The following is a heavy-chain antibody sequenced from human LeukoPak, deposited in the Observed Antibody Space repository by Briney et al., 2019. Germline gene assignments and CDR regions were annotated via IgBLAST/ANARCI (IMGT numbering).Heavy chain of an antibody. CDR2: KSYDGSNK. J-gene: IGHJ4*02. CDR3: ARENWGFCSRCRDLDC. CDR1: GFTFSSYA. Sequence: GRSLRLSCAASGFTFSSYAMHWVRQAPGKGLEWVAVKSYDGSNKYYADSVKGRFTISRDSSKNTVYLQMNSLRVEDTAVYYCARENWGFCSRCRDLDCWGQGTLVTVSS. V-gene: IGHV3-30-3*01. D-gene: IGHD2-15*01.